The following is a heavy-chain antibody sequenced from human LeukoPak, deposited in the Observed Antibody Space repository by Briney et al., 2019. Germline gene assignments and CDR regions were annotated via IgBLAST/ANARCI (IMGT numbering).Heavy chain of an antibody. V-gene: IGHV4-34*01. Sequence: SETLSLTCAVYGGSFSGYYWSWIRQPPGKGLEWIGEINHSGSTNYNPSLKSRVTISADTSKNQFSLKLSSVTAADTAVYYCARGRYSSGWYRAVPFDYWGQGTLVTVSS. D-gene: IGHD6-19*01. J-gene: IGHJ4*02. CDR1: GGSFSGYY. CDR2: INHSGST. CDR3: ARGRYSSGWYRAVPFDY.